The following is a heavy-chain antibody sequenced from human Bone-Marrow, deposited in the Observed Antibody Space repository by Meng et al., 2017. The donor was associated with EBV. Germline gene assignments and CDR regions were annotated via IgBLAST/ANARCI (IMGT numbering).Heavy chain of an antibody. CDR2: IYDGGTT. V-gene: IGHV4-61*01. CDR1: GASVSGGTFH. CDR3: AKSSSSTPGVVDS. J-gene: IGHJ4*02. D-gene: IGHD6-6*01. Sequence: QVQLQESGPGLVKPSATLSLTCTVAGASVSGGTFHWSWIRQPPGKELEWIGYIYDGGTTIYNPSLKSRVTIFLDTSRNQFSLGLRPVTTADTAVYYCAKSSSSTPGVVDSWGQGTLVTVSS.